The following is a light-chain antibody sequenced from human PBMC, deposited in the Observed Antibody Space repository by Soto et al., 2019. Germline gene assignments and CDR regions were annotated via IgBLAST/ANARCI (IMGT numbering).Light chain of an antibody. V-gene: IGLV1-40*01. CDR1: SSNIGAGYD. CDR3: QSYASSLSGSV. Sequence: QSVLTQPPSVSGAPGQWVTISCTGSSSNIGAGYDVHWYQQLPGTAPKLLIYGNSNRPSGVPDRFSGSKSGTSASLAITGLQAEDEADYYCQSYASSLSGSVFGGGTKLTVL. CDR2: GNS. J-gene: IGLJ3*02.